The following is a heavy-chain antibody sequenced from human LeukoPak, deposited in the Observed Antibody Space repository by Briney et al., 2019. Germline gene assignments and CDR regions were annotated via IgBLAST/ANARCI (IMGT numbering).Heavy chain of an antibody. V-gene: IGHV3-64*01. CDR1: GSIFSSYA. D-gene: IGHD3-3*01. Sequence: GGSLRLSCAASGSIFSSYAMHWVRQAPGKGLEYVSGISSNGGSKDYANSVKGRFTISRDNSKNTLYLQMGSLRPEDVAVYYCARDSRPSDFWSGYYTSFDYWGQGILVTVSS. J-gene: IGHJ4*02. CDR2: ISSNGGSK. CDR3: ARDSRPSDFWSGYYTSFDY.